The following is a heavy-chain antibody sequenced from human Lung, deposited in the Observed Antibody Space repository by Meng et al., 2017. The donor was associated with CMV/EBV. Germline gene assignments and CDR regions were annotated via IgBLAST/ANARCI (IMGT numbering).Heavy chain of an antibody. Sequence: SCAASGFTFSSYAMHWVRQAPGKGLEWVAVISYDGSNKYYADSVKGRFTISRDNSKNTLYLQMNSLRAEDTAVYYCARELRGLVNWFDPWGQGTXVNGAS. D-gene: IGHD3-10*01. CDR1: GFTFSSYA. CDR2: ISYDGSNK. CDR3: ARELRGLVNWFDP. J-gene: IGHJ5*02. V-gene: IGHV3-30*04.